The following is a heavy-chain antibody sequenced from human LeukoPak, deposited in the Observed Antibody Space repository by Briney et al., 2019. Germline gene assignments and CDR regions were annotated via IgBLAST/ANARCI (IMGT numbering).Heavy chain of an antibody. CDR2: ISDDGGST. J-gene: IGHJ6*02. V-gene: IGHV3-23*01. CDR1: GFIFSNFA. D-gene: IGHD6-19*01. Sequence: GGSLRLSCAASGFIFSNFAMSWVRQPPGKGLEWVSGISDDGGSTYYADSVKGRFTISRDNSKNTLYLQMNSLRAEDTAVYYCAKVSRASGIAVAGTRRYYYYYGMDVWGQGTTVTVSS. CDR3: AKVSRASGIAVAGTRRYYYYYGMDV.